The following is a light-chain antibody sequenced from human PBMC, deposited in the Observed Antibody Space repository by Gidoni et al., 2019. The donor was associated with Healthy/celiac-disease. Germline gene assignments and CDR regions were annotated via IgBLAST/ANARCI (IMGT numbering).Light chain of an antibody. Sequence: DIQLTQSPSFLSASVGDRVTITCRASQGISSYLAWYQQKPGKAPKLLIYAASTLQSGVPSRFSGRGAGTEFTLTISSLQPEDFANYYCQQLNSYPRAFGQGTKVEIK. CDR1: QGISSY. V-gene: IGKV1-9*01. J-gene: IGKJ1*01. CDR3: QQLNSYPRA. CDR2: AAS.